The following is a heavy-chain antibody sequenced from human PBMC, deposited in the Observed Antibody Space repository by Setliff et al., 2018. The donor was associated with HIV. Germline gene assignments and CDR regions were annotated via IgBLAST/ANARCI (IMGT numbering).Heavy chain of an antibody. CDR3: ATDVLSGWYFLLSG. CDR2: ISYDGNNK. CDR1: GFSFSNYA. Sequence: GSLRLSCAASGFSFSNYAMHWVRQAPGKGLEWVAVISYDGNNKYYADSVKGRFTISRDNSKDTLYLQMNSLRAEDTAVYYCATDVLSGWYFLLSGWGQGTLVTVSS. V-gene: IGHV3-30-3*01. D-gene: IGHD6-19*01. J-gene: IGHJ4*02.